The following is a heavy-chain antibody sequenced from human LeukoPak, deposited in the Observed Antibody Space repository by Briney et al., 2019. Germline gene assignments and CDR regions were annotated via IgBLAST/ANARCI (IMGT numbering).Heavy chain of an antibody. J-gene: IGHJ4*02. Sequence: ASVKVSCKASGYTFTSYAMHWVRQAPGQRLEWMGWINAGNDNTKYSQKFQGRVTITRDTSASTAYMELSSLRSEDTAVYYCATLDYFDYWGQGTLVTVSS. V-gene: IGHV1-3*01. CDR2: INAGNDNT. CDR1: GYTFTSYA. CDR3: ATLDYFDY.